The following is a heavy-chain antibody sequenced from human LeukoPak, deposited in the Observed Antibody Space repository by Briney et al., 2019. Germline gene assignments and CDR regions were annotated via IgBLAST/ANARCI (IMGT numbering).Heavy chain of an antibody. V-gene: IGHV1-2*02. CDR2: INPNSGGT. CDR3: ARVDPVPYYYDSSGYSWAYFDY. CDR1: GYTFTGYY. J-gene: IGHJ4*02. Sequence: ASVKVSCKASGYTFTGYYMHWVRQAPGQGLEWMGWINPNSGGTNYAQKFQGRVTMTRDTSISTAYMELSSLRSEDTAVYYCARVDPVPYYYDSSGYSWAYFDYWGQGTLVTVSS. D-gene: IGHD3-22*01.